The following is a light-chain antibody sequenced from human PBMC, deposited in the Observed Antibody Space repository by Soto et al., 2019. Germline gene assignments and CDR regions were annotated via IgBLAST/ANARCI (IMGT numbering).Light chain of an antibody. CDR2: DAS. CDR3: QQRSNWPPKT. J-gene: IGKJ1*01. V-gene: IGKV3-11*01. Sequence: EIVLTQSPATLSLSPGERATLSCRASQSVSSYLAWYQHKPGQAPRLLIYDASNRATGIPARFGGSVSGTDVTLTISSLEPEHFAVYHCQQRSNWPPKTFGQGTKVEIK. CDR1: QSVSSY.